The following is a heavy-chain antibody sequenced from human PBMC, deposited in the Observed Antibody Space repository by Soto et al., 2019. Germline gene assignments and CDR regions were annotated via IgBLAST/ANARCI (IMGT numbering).Heavy chain of an antibody. CDR3: ARHAYDFWSGHPNPRYYYGLDV. D-gene: IGHD3-3*01. V-gene: IGHV5-51*01. CDR1: GYSFTSYW. CDR2: IYPGDSNT. Sequence: GESLKISCKGSGYSFTSYWIGWVRQMPGKGLEWMGIIYPGDSNTRYSPSLQGQVTISVDKSISTAYLQWSSLKATDTAMYYCARHAYDFWSGHPNPRYYYGLDVWGQRTTVTGSS. J-gene: IGHJ6*02.